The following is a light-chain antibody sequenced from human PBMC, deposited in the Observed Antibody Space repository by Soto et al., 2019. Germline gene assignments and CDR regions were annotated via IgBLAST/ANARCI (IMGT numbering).Light chain of an antibody. CDR1: SSDIGAYDY. CDR3: FSLTSRRAHV. CDR2: EVN. V-gene: IGLV2-14*01. J-gene: IGLJ6*01. Sequence: QSVLTQLASLSGSPGRSITISCTGTSSDIGAYDYVSWFQQHPVKAPKLMISEVNNRPSGVSNRFSGSKSGNTAYLTISGLQVEDEAEYFWFSLTSRRAHVFGRGTKATV.